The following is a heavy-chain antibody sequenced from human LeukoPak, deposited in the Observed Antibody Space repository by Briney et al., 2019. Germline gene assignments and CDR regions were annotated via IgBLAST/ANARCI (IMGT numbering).Heavy chain of an antibody. J-gene: IGHJ3*02. D-gene: IGHD5-24*01. CDR3: ARRMAESDAFDI. V-gene: IGHV1-3*01. CDR2: INAGNGNT. CDR1: GYTFTSYA. Sequence: ASVKVSCKASGYTFTSYAMHWVRQAPGQRLEWMGWINAGNGNTKYSQKFQGRVTITRDTSASTAYMELSSLRSEDTAVYYCARRMAESDAFDIWGQGTMVTVSS.